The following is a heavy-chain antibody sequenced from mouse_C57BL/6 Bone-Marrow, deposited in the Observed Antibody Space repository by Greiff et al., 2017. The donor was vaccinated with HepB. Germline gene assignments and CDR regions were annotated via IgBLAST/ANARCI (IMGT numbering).Heavy chain of an antibody. Sequence: EVKLMESGPGLVKPSQSLSLTCSVTGYSITSGYYWNWILQFPGNKLEWMGYISYDGSNNYIPSLKNRISITRDTSKNQFFLKLNSVTTEDTATYYCAREEGLTGTDFDYWGQGTTLTVSS. D-gene: IGHD4-1*01. CDR1: GYSITSGYY. J-gene: IGHJ2*01. CDR2: ISYDGSN. CDR3: AREEGLTGTDFDY. V-gene: IGHV3-6*01.